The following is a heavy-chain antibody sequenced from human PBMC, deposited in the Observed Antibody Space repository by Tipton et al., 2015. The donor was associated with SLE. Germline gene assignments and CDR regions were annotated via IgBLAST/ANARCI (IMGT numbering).Heavy chain of an antibody. Sequence: TLSLTCTVSGGSFSGYYWSWIRQSPGKGLEWIGEINYSGSTKYNPSLKSRVTISVDASKNQLSLKVRCVTAADTAFYFCARLTYGSFDHWGQGSLVTVSS. CDR2: INYSGST. J-gene: IGHJ4*02. V-gene: IGHV4-34*01. CDR1: GGSFSGYY. CDR3: ARLTYGSFDH. D-gene: IGHD3-10*01.